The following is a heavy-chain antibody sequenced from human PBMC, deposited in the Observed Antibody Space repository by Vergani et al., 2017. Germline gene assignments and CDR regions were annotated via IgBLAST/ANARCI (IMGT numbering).Heavy chain of an antibody. CDR3: ARTLSVSRVYYLDY. Sequence: QVTLKESGPALVKPTQTLTLTCTFSGFSLTTYGMRVSWIRQPPGKALEWLARIDWDDDTYYMTSLRTRLTISKDTFKNQVALTMTNMDPVDTATYYCARTLSVSRVYYLDYWGQGTLVTVSS. D-gene: IGHD1-1*01. V-gene: IGHV2-70*04. CDR1: GFSLTTYGMR. J-gene: IGHJ4*02. CDR2: IDWDDDT.